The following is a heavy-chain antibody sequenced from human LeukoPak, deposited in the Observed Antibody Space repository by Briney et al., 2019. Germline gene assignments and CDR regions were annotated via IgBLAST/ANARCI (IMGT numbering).Heavy chain of an antibody. Sequence: SETLSLTCTVSGGSISSYYWSWLRQPLGKGLEWLGYVYYSGSTNYNPSLKSRVTISVDTSKNQFSLKLSSVTAADTAVYYCARADYDFWSGYHPGGFDPWGQGTLVTVSS. J-gene: IGHJ5*02. CDR2: VYYSGST. D-gene: IGHD3-3*01. V-gene: IGHV4-59*01. CDR1: GGSISSYY. CDR3: ARADYDFWSGYHPGGFDP.